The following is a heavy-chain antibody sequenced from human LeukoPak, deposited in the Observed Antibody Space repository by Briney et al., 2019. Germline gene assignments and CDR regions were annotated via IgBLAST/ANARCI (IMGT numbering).Heavy chain of an antibody. CDR3: ARDLEGCSSTSCYGLRFDP. CDR1: GYTFTGYY. CDR2: INPNSGGT. D-gene: IGHD2-2*01. V-gene: IGHV1-2*02. Sequence: SVKVSCKASGYTFTGYYMHWVRQAPGQGLEWMGWINPNSGGTNYAQKFQGRVTMTRDTSISTAYMELSRLRSDDTAVNYCARDLEGCSSTSCYGLRFDPWGQGTLVTVSS. J-gene: IGHJ5*02.